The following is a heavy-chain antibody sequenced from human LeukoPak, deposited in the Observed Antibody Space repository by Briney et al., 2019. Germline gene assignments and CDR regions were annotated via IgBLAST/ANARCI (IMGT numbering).Heavy chain of an antibody. J-gene: IGHJ6*02. V-gene: IGHV3-53*05. Sequence: GGSLRLSCAASGFTVSSNYMSWVRQAPGKGLEWVSGIYGGGSTYYASSVKGRFTISRDNSQKTLYLQMNSLRAEDTAVYYCARDLVRELADTDYSKRPWYHGMDVWGQGTTVTVSS. CDR1: GFTVSSNY. CDR2: IYGGGST. D-gene: IGHD4-11*01. CDR3: ARDLVRELADTDYSKRPWYHGMDV.